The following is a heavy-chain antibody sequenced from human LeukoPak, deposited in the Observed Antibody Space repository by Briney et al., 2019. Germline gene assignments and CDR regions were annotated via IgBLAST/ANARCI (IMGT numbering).Heavy chain of an antibody. V-gene: IGHV3-48*01. CDR2: ITDSSNTI. CDR1: GFTFSSYW. J-gene: IGHJ4*02. Sequence: GGSLRLSCAASGFTFSSYWMNWARQAPGKGLEWVSYITDSSNTIYYADSVKGRFTISRDNAKNSLYLQMNSLRAEDTAVYYCARGRSSTTGLDYWGQGTLVTVSS. D-gene: IGHD4-17*01. CDR3: ARGRSSTTGLDY.